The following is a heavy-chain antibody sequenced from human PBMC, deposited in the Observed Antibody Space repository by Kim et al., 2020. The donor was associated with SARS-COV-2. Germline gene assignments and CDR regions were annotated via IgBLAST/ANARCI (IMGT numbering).Heavy chain of an antibody. J-gene: IGHJ6*02. CDR2: INHSGST. D-gene: IGHD6-6*01. CDR1: GGSFSGYY. V-gene: IGHV4-34*01. Sequence: SETLSLTCAVYGGSFSGYYWSWIRQPPGKGLEWIGEINHSGSTNYNPSLKSRVTISVXTSKNQFSLXLSSVTAADTAVYYCSASSSXXXYYYGMDVWGQGXXVTVSS. CDR3: SASSSXXXYYYGMDV.